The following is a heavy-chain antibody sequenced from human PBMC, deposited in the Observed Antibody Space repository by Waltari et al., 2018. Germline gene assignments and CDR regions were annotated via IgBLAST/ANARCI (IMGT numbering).Heavy chain of an antibody. Sequence: QVQLVQSGAEVKKPGSSVKVSCKASGGPFSSYAISWVRQAPGQGLEWMGGIIPIFGTANYAQKFQGRVTITADESTSTAYMELSSLRSEDTAVYYCARGDYDYIWGSYRYTRYYGMDVWGQGP. J-gene: IGHJ6*02. D-gene: IGHD3-16*02. CDR1: GGPFSSYA. V-gene: IGHV1-69*13. CDR3: ARGDYDYIWGSYRYTRYYGMDV. CDR2: IIPIFGTA.